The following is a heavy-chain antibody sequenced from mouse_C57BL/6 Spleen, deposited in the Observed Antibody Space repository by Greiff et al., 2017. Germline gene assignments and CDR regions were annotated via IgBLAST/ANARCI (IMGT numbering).Heavy chain of an antibody. CDR1: GYTFTSYW. Sequence: VQLQQPGAELVMPGASVKLSCKASGYTFTSYWMHWVKQRPGQGLEWIGEIDPSDSYTNYNQKFKGKSTLTVDKSSSTAYMQLSSLTSEDSAVYYCARQLRLREFAYWGQGTLGTVSA. J-gene: IGHJ3*01. V-gene: IGHV1-69*01. D-gene: IGHD3-2*02. CDR2: IDPSDSYT. CDR3: ARQLRLREFAY.